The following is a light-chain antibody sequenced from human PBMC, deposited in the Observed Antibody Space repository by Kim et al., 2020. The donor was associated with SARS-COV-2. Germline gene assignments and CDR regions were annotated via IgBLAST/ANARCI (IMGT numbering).Light chain of an antibody. J-gene: IGKJ4*01. CDR1: QSIIDY. Sequence: DIQMTQSPSSLSASVGDRVTITCRASQSIIDYLNWYQQKPGKAPKLLIYAASSLQSGVPSRFSGSGFGTDFTLTISSLQPEDFATYYCQQSYSIPLTFGGGTKLEI. V-gene: IGKV1-39*01. CDR3: QQSYSIPLT. CDR2: AAS.